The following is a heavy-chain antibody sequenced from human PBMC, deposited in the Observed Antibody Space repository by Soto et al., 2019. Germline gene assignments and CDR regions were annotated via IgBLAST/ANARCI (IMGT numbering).Heavy chain of an antibody. D-gene: IGHD3-10*01. CDR1: GYSFTSYW. Sequence: GESLKISCKGSGYSFTSYWIGWVRQMPGKGLEWMGIIYPGDSDTRYSPSFQGQVTISADKSISTAYLQWSSLKASDTAMYYCARHDESTGELWPNYYMDVWGKGTTVTVSS. CDR3: ARHDESTGELWPNYYMDV. V-gene: IGHV5-51*01. J-gene: IGHJ6*03. CDR2: IYPGDSDT.